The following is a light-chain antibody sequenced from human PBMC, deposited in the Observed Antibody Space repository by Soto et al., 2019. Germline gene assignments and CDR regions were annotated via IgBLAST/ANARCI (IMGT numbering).Light chain of an antibody. V-gene: IGKV3-20*01. CDR3: QLYGGSPLYT. J-gene: IGKJ2*01. Sequence: IVLTQSPGTLSLSPGESATLPCRASQSVGGRYLAWYQQQPGQAPRLLIYAVSARATGIPDTFSGGGSGTDFTLTISRLEPEDSALYYCQLYGGSPLYTFGQGTKLEIK. CDR2: AVS. CDR1: QSVGGRY.